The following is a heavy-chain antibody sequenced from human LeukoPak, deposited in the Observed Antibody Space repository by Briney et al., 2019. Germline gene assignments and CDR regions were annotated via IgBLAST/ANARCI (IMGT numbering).Heavy chain of an antibody. J-gene: IGHJ5*02. D-gene: IGHD1-26*01. Sequence: PSETLSLTCTVSGGSISSSSYYWGWIRQPPGKGLEWIGSIYYSGSTYYNPSLKSRVTISVDTSKNQFSLKLSSVTAADTAVYYCARAGTEWEFDPWGQGTLVTVSS. CDR1: GGSISSSSYY. CDR3: ARAGTEWEFDP. V-gene: IGHV4-39*07. CDR2: IYYSGST.